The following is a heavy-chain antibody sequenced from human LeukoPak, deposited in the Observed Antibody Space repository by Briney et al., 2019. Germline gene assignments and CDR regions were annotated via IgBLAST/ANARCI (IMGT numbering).Heavy chain of an antibody. V-gene: IGHV3-9*01. CDR1: GFTFEDYA. Sequence: PGGSLRLSCAASGFTFEDYAMYWVRQAPGKGLEWVSGISWNSGSIGYADSVKGRFTISRDNAKNSLYLQMNSLRAEDTALYYCAGTDYYNYGMDVWGQGTTVTVSS. D-gene: IGHD6-13*01. CDR2: ISWNSGSI. CDR3: AGTDYYNYGMDV. J-gene: IGHJ6*02.